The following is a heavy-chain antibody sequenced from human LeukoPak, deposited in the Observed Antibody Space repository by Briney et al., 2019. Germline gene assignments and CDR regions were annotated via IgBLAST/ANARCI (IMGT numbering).Heavy chain of an antibody. V-gene: IGHV1-8*01. CDR2: MNPNSGNT. CDR3: ARAIRIGRAFDP. D-gene: IGHD1-14*01. Sequence: GASVKVSCKASGYTFTSYDINWVRQATGQGLEWMGWMNPNSGNTSYAQKFQGRVTMTRNTSISTAYMELSSLRSEDTAVYYCARAIRIGRAFDPWGQGTLVTVSS. CDR1: GYTFTSYD. J-gene: IGHJ5*02.